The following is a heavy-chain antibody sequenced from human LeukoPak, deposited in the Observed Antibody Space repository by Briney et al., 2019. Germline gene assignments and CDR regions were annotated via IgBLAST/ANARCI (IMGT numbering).Heavy chain of an antibody. CDR3: ARDQDYGGNPNDAFDI. Sequence: ASVKVSCKASGYTFTGYRMHWVRQAPGQGLEWMGIINPSGGSTRYAQKFQDRVTMTRDASTSTVYMELSSLRSEDTAVYYCARDQDYGGNPNDAFDIRGQGTMVTVSS. CDR1: GYTFTGYR. V-gene: IGHV1-46*01. D-gene: IGHD4-23*01. CDR2: INPSGGST. J-gene: IGHJ3*02.